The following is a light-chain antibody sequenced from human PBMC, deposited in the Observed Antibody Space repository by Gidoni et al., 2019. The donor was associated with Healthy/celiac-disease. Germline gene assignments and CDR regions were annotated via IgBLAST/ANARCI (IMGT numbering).Light chain of an antibody. CDR3: QQYNNWPSRT. V-gene: IGKV3-15*01. J-gene: IGKJ2*02. CDR2: GAS. CDR1: QSVSSN. Sequence: EIVMTQSPATLSVSPGERATLSCRASQSVSSNLAWYQQKPGQAPRLLIYGASTRATGIPARFSGSGSGTEFTLTISSLQSEDFAVYYRQQYNNWPSRTFGQGTKLEIK.